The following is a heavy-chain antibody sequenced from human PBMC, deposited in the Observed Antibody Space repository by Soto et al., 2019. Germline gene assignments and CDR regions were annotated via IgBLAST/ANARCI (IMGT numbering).Heavy chain of an antibody. Sequence: EVQLVESGGGLVKPGGSLRVSCAASGFTFSSYSMNWVRQAPGKGLEWVSSISSSSSYIYYADSVKGRFTISRDNAKNSLYLQMNSLRAEDTAVYYCARERRHSSSWYPDYWGQGTLVTVSS. V-gene: IGHV3-21*01. CDR2: ISSSSSYI. CDR1: GFTFSSYS. CDR3: ARERRHSSSWYPDY. J-gene: IGHJ4*02. D-gene: IGHD6-13*01.